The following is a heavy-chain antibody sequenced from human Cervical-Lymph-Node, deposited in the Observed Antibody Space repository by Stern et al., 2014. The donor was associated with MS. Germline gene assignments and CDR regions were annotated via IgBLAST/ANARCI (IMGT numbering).Heavy chain of an antibody. CDR2: INPSGGFT. CDR3: ASARNTAFDI. CDR1: EYTFTYFF. V-gene: IGHV1-46*03. Sequence: VQLVQSGAEVKKPGASVKVSCKASEYTFTYFFMHWVRQAPGQGLAWMGVINPSGGFTTYAQKFQGRVTMTRDTSTSTVYMELTSLTSEDTAVYYCASARNTAFDIWGQGTLVTVSS. J-gene: IGHJ3*02.